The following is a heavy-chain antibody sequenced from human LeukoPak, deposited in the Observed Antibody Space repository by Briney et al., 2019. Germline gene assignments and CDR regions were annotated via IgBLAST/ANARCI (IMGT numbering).Heavy chain of an antibody. J-gene: IGHJ3*02. D-gene: IGHD1-26*01. CDR1: GYTFTGYY. Sequence: ASVKVSCKASGYTFTGYYMHWVRQAPGQGLEWMGWINPNSGGTNYAQKFQGRVTMTRDTSISTAYMELSSLRSEDTAVYYCARSNRYSGSSDDAFDIWGQGTMVTVSS. CDR3: ARSNRYSGSSDDAFDI. CDR2: INPNSGGT. V-gene: IGHV1-2*02.